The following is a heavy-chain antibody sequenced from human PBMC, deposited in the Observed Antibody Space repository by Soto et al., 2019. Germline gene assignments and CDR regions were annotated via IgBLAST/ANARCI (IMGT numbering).Heavy chain of an antibody. CDR1: GYRFSRYG. V-gene: IGHV1-18*01. D-gene: IGHD2-21*01. CDR2: VSTYDGNT. CDR3: ARDEEDANLMIVVLPGDY. J-gene: IGHJ4*02. Sequence: QVQLVQSGGEVKEPGASVKVSCKASGYRFSRYGINWVRQAPGQGLEWMGWVSTYDGNTQYAQKFQGRITMTTDTSTNTVYLEPRSLTSDDTAVYYCARDEEDANLMIVVLPGDYWGQGTLVSVSS.